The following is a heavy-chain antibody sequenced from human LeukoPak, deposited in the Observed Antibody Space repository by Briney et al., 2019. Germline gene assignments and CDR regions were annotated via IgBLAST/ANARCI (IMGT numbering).Heavy chain of an antibody. Sequence: PSETLSLTCAVSGYSISGDSYWGWIRQPPGKGLEWIGGINHSGTTYYNPSLKSRVTISVDTSKNQFSLKLTSVTAADTAVYYCATLLTGGVDYWGQGTLVTVSS. CDR1: GYSISGDSY. CDR2: INHSGTT. J-gene: IGHJ4*02. V-gene: IGHV4-38-2*01. CDR3: ATLLTGGVDY. D-gene: IGHD7-27*01.